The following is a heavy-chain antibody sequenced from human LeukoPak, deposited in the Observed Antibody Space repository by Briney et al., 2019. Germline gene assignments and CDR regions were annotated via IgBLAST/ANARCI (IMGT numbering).Heavy chain of an antibody. Sequence: GSLRLSCAASGFTFSSYSMNWIRQPPGKGLEWIGYIYYSGSTNYNPSLKSRVTISVDTSKNQFSLKLSSVTAADTAVYYCARLVNYFDYWGQGTLVTVSS. CDR1: GFTFSSYS. J-gene: IGHJ4*02. V-gene: IGHV4-59*08. CDR3: ARLVNYFDY. CDR2: IYYSGST. D-gene: IGHD2-21*01.